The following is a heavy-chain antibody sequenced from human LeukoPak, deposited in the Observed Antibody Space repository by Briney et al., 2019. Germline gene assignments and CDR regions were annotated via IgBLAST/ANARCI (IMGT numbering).Heavy chain of an antibody. Sequence: GWSLRLCCAASGFTVSSHYMSWARQAPGNGLEWVSVIYSCGSTYYADSVRGRFTISRDNSKNTLYLQMNSLRAEDTAVYYCARFDDYGDYGWGQGTLVTVSS. CDR2: IYSCGST. D-gene: IGHD4-17*01. CDR3: ARFDDYGDYG. CDR1: GFTVSSHY. V-gene: IGHV3-53*01. J-gene: IGHJ4*02.